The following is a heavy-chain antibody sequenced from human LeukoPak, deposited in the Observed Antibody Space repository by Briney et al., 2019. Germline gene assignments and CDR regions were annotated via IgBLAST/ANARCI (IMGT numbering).Heavy chain of an antibody. D-gene: IGHD3-10*02. V-gene: IGHV3-23*01. CDR1: GFTFSNYA. Sequence: PGGSLRLSCAASGFTFSNYAMSWVRQAPGKGLEWVSAISASGGSTYYADSVKGRFIISRDNSKNTLYLQMNSLRAEDTAVYYCAELGITMIGGVWGKGTTVTISS. CDR3: AELGITMIGGV. J-gene: IGHJ6*04. CDR2: ISASGGST.